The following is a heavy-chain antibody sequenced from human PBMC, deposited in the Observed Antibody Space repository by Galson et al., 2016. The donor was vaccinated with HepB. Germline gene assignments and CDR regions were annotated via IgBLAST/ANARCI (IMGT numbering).Heavy chain of an antibody. Sequence: SLRLSCAGSGFTFRSYSINWVRQTPGKGLEWVSSIDSKGEYRNYADSVKGRFTISRDNAKNSVYLQMNSLRAEDTALYYCAREDIRVLEWLGYYSDLWGRGTLVTVSS. CDR1: GFTFRSYS. V-gene: IGHV3-21*06. CDR2: IDSKGEYR. CDR3: AREDIRVLEWLGYYSDL. D-gene: IGHD3-3*01. J-gene: IGHJ2*01.